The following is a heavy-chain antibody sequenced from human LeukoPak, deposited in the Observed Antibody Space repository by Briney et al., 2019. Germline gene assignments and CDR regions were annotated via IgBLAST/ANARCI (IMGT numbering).Heavy chain of an antibody. Sequence: SETLSLTCTVSGGSFSSGLYYWTWIRQPAGKGLEWIGRIYISGSTNYNPSLKSRVTISRDTSKNEFSLKLSSVTAADTAVYYCARDSRRDGYNLDYWGRGTLVTVSS. V-gene: IGHV4-61*02. D-gene: IGHD5-24*01. J-gene: IGHJ4*02. CDR1: GGSFSSGLYY. CDR2: IYISGST. CDR3: ARDSRRDGYNLDY.